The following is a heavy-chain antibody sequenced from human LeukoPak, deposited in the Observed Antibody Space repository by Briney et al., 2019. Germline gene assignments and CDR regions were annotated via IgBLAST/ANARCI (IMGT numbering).Heavy chain of an antibody. J-gene: IGHJ5*02. CDR1: GGSFSSYY. Sequence: SETLSLTCAVYGGSFSSYYWSWIRQPAGKGLGWIGRIYTSGSTNYNPSLKSRVTMSVDTSKNQFSLKLSSVTAADTAVYYCARVAYSSSWPNWFDPWGQGTLVTVSS. CDR2: IYTSGST. V-gene: IGHV4-59*10. D-gene: IGHD6-13*01. CDR3: ARVAYSSSWPNWFDP.